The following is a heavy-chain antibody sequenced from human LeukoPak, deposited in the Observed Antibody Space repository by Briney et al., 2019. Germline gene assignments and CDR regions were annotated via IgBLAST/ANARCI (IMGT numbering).Heavy chain of an antibody. V-gene: IGHV4-59*05. J-gene: IGHJ4*02. CDR3: ARHGSDTAMALDY. Sequence: PSETLSLTCTVSGGSISGYYWSWIRQPAGKGLEWIGSIYYSGSTYYNPSLKSRVTISVDTSKNQFSLKLSSVTAADTAVYYCARHGSDTAMALDYWGQGTRVTVSS. D-gene: IGHD5-18*01. CDR1: GGSISGYY. CDR2: IYYSGST.